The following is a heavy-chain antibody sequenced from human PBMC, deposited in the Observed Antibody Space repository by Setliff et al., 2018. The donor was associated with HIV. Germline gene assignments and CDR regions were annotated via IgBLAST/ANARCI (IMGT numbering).Heavy chain of an antibody. CDR3: ARANVPYSNFWSFSYSLPYYFDY. J-gene: IGHJ4*02. D-gene: IGHD3-3*01. CDR1: GYTFTSYG. CDR2: ISGYNGNT. Sequence: ASVKVSCKTSGYTFTSYGISWVRQAPGQGLEWMGWISGYNGNTNYAQKFQGRLTITTDTSTSTAYMELRGLRSDDTAVYYCARANVPYSNFWSFSYSLPYYFDYWGQGTLVTSPQ. V-gene: IGHV1-18*01.